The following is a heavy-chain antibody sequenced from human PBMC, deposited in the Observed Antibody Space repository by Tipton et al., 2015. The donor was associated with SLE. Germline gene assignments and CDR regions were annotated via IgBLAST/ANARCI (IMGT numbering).Heavy chain of an antibody. D-gene: IGHD3/OR15-3a*01. CDR3: ARGPRTSYFFDF. CDR2: IYPDGTT. CDR1: GYSFRSGYF. Sequence: TLSLTCAISGYSFRSGYFWGWIRQPPGKGLEWIGSIYPDGTTYYNPSLKSRVTISVDTSKNQFSLNLSSVTAADTALYYCARGPRTSYFFDFWGQGTLVTVSS. J-gene: IGHJ4*02. V-gene: IGHV4-38-2*01.